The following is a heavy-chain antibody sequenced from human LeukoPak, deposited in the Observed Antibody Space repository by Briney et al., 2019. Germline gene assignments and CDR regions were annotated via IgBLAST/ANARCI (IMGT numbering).Heavy chain of an antibody. D-gene: IGHD3-10*01. Sequence: GGSLRLSCAASGFTFNGYAMLWVRQAPGKGLDWVAVISYDGGFESYADSVKGRFTISRDNSKNELYLQMISLRPEDKAVYYCAKTMVRGVNNGMDVWGQGTTVTVSS. V-gene: IGHV3-30-3*02. CDR3: AKTMVRGVNNGMDV. J-gene: IGHJ6*02. CDR2: ISYDGGFE. CDR1: GFTFNGYA.